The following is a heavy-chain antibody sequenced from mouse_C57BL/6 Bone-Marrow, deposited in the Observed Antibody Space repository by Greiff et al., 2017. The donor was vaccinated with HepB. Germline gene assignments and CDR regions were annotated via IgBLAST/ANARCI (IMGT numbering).Heavy chain of an antibody. CDR3: ARHGSSPHWYFDV. Sequence: DVKLVESGGDLVKPGGSLKLSCAASGFTFSSYGMSWVRQTPDKRLEWVATISSGGSYTYYPDSVKGRFTISRDNAKNTLYLQMSSLKSEDTAMYYCARHGSSPHWYFDVWGTGTTVTVSS. CDR2: ISSGGSYT. J-gene: IGHJ1*03. CDR1: GFTFSSYG. V-gene: IGHV5-6*02. D-gene: IGHD1-1*01.